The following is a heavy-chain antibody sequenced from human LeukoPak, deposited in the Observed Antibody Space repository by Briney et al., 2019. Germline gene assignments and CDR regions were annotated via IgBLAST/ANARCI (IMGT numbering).Heavy chain of an antibody. Sequence: SETLSLTCTVSGGSISSSSYYWGWIRQPPGKGLEWIGSIYYSGSTYYNPSLKSRVTIPVDTSKNQFSLKLSSVTAADTAVYYCASGSGYSYNNFDYWGQGTLVTVSS. CDR1: GGSISSSSYY. D-gene: IGHD5-18*01. V-gene: IGHV4-39*07. J-gene: IGHJ4*02. CDR2: IYYSGST. CDR3: ASGSGYSYNNFDY.